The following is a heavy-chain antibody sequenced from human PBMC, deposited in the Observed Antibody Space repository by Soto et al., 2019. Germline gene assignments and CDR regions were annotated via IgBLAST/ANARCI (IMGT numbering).Heavy chain of an antibody. D-gene: IGHD2-21*02. J-gene: IGHJ4*02. CDR3: ARGSYCGGDCPTPFDY. CDR2: IYYSGST. V-gene: IGHV4-61*01. Sequence: SETLSLTCTVSGGSVSSGSYYWSWIRQPPGKGLEWIGYIYYSGSTNYNPSLKSRVTISVDTSKNQFSLKLSSVTAADTAVYYCARGSYCGGDCPTPFDYWGQGTLVTVSS. CDR1: GGSVSSGSYY.